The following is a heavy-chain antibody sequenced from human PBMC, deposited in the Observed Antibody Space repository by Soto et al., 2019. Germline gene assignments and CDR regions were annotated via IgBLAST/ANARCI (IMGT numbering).Heavy chain of an antibody. J-gene: IGHJ4*02. CDR3: AGHGGYSY. D-gene: IGHD2-15*01. CDR1: GFTLRTNG. Sequence: LRLSCAATGFTLRTNGMSWFRQAPGKGLEWVSSILGSGGDTYYADSLKGRFTISRDNSKNTLYLQLNSLGAEDTALYYCAGHGGYSYLGQGTLVTVSS. CDR2: ILGSGGDT. V-gene: IGHV3-23*01.